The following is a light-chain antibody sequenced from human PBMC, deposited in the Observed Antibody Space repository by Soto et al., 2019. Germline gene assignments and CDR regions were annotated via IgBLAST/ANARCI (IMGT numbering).Light chain of an antibody. V-gene: IGKV3-15*01. CDR2: GAF. Sequence: EIVMTQSPVTLSVSPGERATLSCRASQSVRRNLAWYQQKPGQAPSLLIYGAFTRATGIPARFSGTGSGTEFTLTISSLQSEDFALYYCQQYNDWPLTFGKGTKVDIK. CDR1: QSVRRN. J-gene: IGKJ1*01. CDR3: QQYNDWPLT.